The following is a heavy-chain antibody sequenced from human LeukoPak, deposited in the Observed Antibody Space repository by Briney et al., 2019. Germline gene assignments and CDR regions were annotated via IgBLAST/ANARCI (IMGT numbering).Heavy chain of an antibody. D-gene: IGHD2-21*01. J-gene: IGHJ3*01. CDR2: IKSKTDGRTT. Sequence: GGSLRLSCAASGFTFSNAGMSGVRQAPGKGLEGVGRIKSKTDGRTTDYAAPVKGRLTISRDNSKNTLYLQMTSLKTEDTAVYYCTTDRSGVIQEGGQGTMVTVSS. V-gene: IGHV3-15*01. CDR3: TTDRSGVIQE. CDR1: GFTFSNAG.